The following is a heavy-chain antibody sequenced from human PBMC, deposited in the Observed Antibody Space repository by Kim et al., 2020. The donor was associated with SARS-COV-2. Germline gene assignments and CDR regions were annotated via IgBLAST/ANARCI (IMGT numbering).Heavy chain of an antibody. CDR3: AHAPITMVRGVTPYGY. Sequence: SVEGRFTISRDNAKNTLYLQMNSLRAEDTAVYYCAHAPITMVRGVTPYGYWGQGTLVTVSS. D-gene: IGHD3-10*01. V-gene: IGHV3-74*01. J-gene: IGHJ4*02.